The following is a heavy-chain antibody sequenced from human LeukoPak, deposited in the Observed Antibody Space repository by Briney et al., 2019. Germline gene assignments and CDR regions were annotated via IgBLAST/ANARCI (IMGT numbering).Heavy chain of an antibody. J-gene: IGHJ5*02. D-gene: IGHD1-1*01. Sequence: ASVKVSCQASEYTSSDFYLNWVRQAPGQGLEWMGWINPYTGATIYAQNFQGRVTMTWDASIGTGYVELTRLTSDDTALYYFATSTVPHTRDPWGQGTLVTVSS. V-gene: IGHV1-2*02. CDR3: ATSTVPHTRDP. CDR2: INPYTGAT. CDR1: EYTSSDFY.